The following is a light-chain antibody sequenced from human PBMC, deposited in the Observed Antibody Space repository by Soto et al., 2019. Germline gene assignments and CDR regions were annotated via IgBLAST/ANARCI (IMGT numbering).Light chain of an antibody. CDR2: EVS. Sequence: LTQPASVSGSPGQSITISCTGTSSDVGGYNYVSWYQQHPGKAPKLMIYEVSNRPSGVSNRFSGSRSGNTASLTISGLQAEDEADYYCSSYTSSSTLYVFGTGTKVTVL. V-gene: IGLV2-14*01. J-gene: IGLJ1*01. CDR3: SSYTSSSTLYV. CDR1: SSDVGGYNY.